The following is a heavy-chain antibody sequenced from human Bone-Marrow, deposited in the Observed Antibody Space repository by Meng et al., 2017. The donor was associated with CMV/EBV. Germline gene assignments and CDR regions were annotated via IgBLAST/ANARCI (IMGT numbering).Heavy chain of an antibody. V-gene: IGHV3-21*01. Sequence: GESLKISCAASGFIFSDYSMNWVRQAPGKGLEWVSSISRDNNYIYYEDSIKGRFTISRDNAKNSLYLQMNSLRAEDTAVYYCAKEGRPRRYYYGMDVWGQGTTVTVSS. CDR2: ISRDNNYI. CDR1: GFIFSDYS. CDR3: AKEGRPRRYYYGMDV. J-gene: IGHJ6*02. D-gene: IGHD6-25*01.